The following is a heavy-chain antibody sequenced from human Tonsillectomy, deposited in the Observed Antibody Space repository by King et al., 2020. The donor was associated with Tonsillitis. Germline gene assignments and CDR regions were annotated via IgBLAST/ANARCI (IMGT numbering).Heavy chain of an antibody. J-gene: IGHJ3*02. CDR2: INPNSGDT. CDR3: ARVNWDDAFDI. CDR1: GYTFTGYF. D-gene: IGHD1-1*01. Sequence: QLVQSGAEVKKPGASVKVSCKASGYTFTGYFLHWVRQAPGQGLEWMGWINPNSGDTHYAQRFQAWVTMTRDTSISTAYMELSRLRSDGTAVYYCARVNWDDAFDIWGQGTMVTVSS. V-gene: IGHV1-2*04.